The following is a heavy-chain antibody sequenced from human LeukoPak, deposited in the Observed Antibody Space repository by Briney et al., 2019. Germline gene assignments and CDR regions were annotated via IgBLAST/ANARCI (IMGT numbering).Heavy chain of an antibody. CDR3: ARHVVAAFNWYFDL. V-gene: IGHV4-59*08. J-gene: IGHJ2*01. CDR2: IYYSGST. D-gene: IGHD2-15*01. CDR1: GGSISSYY. Sequence: SETLSLTCTVSGGSISSYYWSWLRQPPGKGLEWIGYIYYSGSTNYNPSLKSRVTISVDTSKNQFSLKLSSVTAADTAVYYCARHVVAAFNWYFDLWGRGTLVTVSS.